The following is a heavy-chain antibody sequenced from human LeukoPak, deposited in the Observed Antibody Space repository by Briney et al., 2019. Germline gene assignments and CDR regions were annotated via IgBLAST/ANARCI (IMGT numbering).Heavy chain of an antibody. D-gene: IGHD3-22*01. V-gene: IGHV4-61*02. CDR3: AREGKYYYDSSGYS. J-gene: IGHJ4*02. Sequence: SETLSLTCTVSGGSTSSGSYYWSWIRQPAGKGLEWIGRIYTSGSTNYNPSLKSRVTISVDTSKNQFSLKLSSVTAADTAVYYCAREGKYYYDSSGYSWGQGTLVTVSS. CDR2: IYTSGST. CDR1: GGSTSSGSYY.